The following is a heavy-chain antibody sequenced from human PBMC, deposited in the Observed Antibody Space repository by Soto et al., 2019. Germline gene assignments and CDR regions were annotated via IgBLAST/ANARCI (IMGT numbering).Heavy chain of an antibody. CDR3: ARAGYYYDSSGYYYEYNWFYP. CDR2: MNPNSGNT. Sequence: ASVKVSCKASGYTFTSYDINWVRQATGQGLEWMGWMNPNSGNTGYAQKFQGRVTMIRNTSISTAYMELSSLRSEDTAVYYCARAGYYYDSSGYYYEYNWFYPWGQGTLVTVSS. D-gene: IGHD3-22*01. J-gene: IGHJ5*02. V-gene: IGHV1-8*01. CDR1: GYTFTSYD.